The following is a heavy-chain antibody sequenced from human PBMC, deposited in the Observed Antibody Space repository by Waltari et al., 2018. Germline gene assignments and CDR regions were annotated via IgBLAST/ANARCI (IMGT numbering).Heavy chain of an antibody. D-gene: IGHD3-10*01. Sequence: QVQLQESGPGLVKPSETLSLTCTVSGGSISSYYWSWIRQPPGKGLEWIGYIYYSGSTNYNPSLKSRVTISVDTSKNQFSLKLSSVTAADTAVYYCARVGVGFGELPLDYWGQGTLVTVSS. J-gene: IGHJ4*02. V-gene: IGHV4-59*01. CDR1: GGSISSYY. CDR2: IYYSGST. CDR3: ARVGVGFGELPLDY.